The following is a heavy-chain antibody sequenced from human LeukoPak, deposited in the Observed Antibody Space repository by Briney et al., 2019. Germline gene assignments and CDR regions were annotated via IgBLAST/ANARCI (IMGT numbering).Heavy chain of an antibody. CDR1: GYDFTTNY. Sequence: ASVKVSCKASGYDFTTNYIHWVRQAPGQGLEWMGTINPSVSSTTYGQRFRGRVTMTRDTSTATVYMDLGSLTSEDTAIYYCAKGYCTGASCYVLDSWGQGTLVIVSS. CDR2: INPSVSST. D-gene: IGHD2-15*01. V-gene: IGHV1-46*01. CDR3: AKGYCTGASCYVLDS. J-gene: IGHJ4*02.